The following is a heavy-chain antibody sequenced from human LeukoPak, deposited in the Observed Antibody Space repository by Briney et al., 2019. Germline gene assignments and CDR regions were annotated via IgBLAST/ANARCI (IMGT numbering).Heavy chain of an antibody. CDR1: GYTFTGYY. CDR2: INPNSGGT. CDR3: AXALXSGSYYRMGY. D-gene: IGHD3-10*01. J-gene: IGHJ4*02. V-gene: IGHV1-2*02. Sequence: SVKVXXKASGYTFTGYYMHWVRQAPGQGLEWMGWINPNSGGTNYAQKFQGRVTITRDTSISTAYMELSRLRSDDTAGYYCAXALXSGSYYRMGYWGQGTLVTVSS.